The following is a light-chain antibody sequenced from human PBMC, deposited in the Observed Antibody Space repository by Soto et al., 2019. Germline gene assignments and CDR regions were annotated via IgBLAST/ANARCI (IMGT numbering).Light chain of an antibody. CDR3: QQSYRLWT. Sequence: DLQMTQSPSSLSASVGDRVTITCRASQNISNYLNWYQQKPGKAPKVLIYAASSLQSGVPSRFSGSGSGTHFTLTISSLQPEDFATYYCQQSYRLWTFGQGTKVEIK. V-gene: IGKV1-39*01. CDR1: QNISNY. CDR2: AAS. J-gene: IGKJ1*01.